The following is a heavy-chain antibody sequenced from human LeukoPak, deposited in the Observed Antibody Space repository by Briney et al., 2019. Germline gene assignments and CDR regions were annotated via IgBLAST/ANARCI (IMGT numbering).Heavy chain of an antibody. Sequence: GESLKISCQGSGYSFNTYWIAWVRQMPGKGLDWMGIIYPGDSESRYSPSFQGQVTISADKSISTAYLQWSSLKASDTAMYYCARHGGGYVYYYYYGMDVWGQGTTVTVSS. CDR1: GYSFNTYW. CDR2: IYPGDSES. J-gene: IGHJ6*02. V-gene: IGHV5-51*01. D-gene: IGHD3-16*01. CDR3: ARHGGGYVYYYYYGMDV.